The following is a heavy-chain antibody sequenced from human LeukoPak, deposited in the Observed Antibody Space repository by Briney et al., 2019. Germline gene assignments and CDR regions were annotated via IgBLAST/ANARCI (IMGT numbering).Heavy chain of an antibody. CDR2: IYYSGGT. D-gene: IGHD5-24*01. Sequence: SETLSLTCTVSGGSISSYYWSWIRQPPGKGLEWIGYIYYSGGTNYNPSLRRRVTISVDTSKNQFSLKLSSVTAADTAVYYCARGRLDGWFDPWGQGTLVTVSS. J-gene: IGHJ5*02. V-gene: IGHV4-59*01. CDR3: ARGRLDGWFDP. CDR1: GGSISSYY.